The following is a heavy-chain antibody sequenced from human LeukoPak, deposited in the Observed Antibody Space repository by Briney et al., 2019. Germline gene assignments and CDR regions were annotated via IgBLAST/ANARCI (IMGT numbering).Heavy chain of an antibody. CDR1: GGSISSSSYY. CDR3: ARRRSGYDYYFDY. CDR2: IYYSGST. D-gene: IGHD5-12*01. J-gene: IGHJ4*02. V-gene: IGHV4-39*01. Sequence: PSETPSLTCTVSGGSISSSSYYWGWIRQPPGKGLEWIGSIYYSGSTYYNPSLKSRVTISVDTSKNQFSLKLSSVTAADTAVYYCARRRSGYDYYFDYWGQGTLVTVSS.